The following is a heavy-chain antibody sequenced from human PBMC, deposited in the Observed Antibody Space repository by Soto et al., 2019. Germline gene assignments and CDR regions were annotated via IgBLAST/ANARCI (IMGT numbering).Heavy chain of an antibody. V-gene: IGHV4-59*01. CDR1: GGSISSYY. J-gene: IGHJ4*02. CDR2: IYYSGST. D-gene: IGHD2-2*01. CDR3: ARGSRYCSSTSCYVLSY. Sequence: SPTLSLPCTVSGGSISSYYWSWIRQPPGKGLEWIGYIYYSGSTNYNPSLKSRVTISVDTSKNQFSLKLSSVTAADTAVYYCARGSRYCSSTSCYVLSYWGQGTLVTVSS.